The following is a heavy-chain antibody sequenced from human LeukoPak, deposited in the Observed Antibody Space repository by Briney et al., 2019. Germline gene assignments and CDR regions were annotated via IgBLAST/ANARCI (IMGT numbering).Heavy chain of an antibody. Sequence: WGSLRLSCAASGFAFSSYWMLWVRQAPGKGLVWVSRISGDGTTTTYADSVKGRFTISRDNAKNILYLQMNSLRAEDTAIYYCARSQFDYWGQGILVTVSS. CDR2: ISGDGTTT. CDR3: ARSQFDY. V-gene: IGHV3-74*01. CDR1: GFAFSSYW. J-gene: IGHJ4*02.